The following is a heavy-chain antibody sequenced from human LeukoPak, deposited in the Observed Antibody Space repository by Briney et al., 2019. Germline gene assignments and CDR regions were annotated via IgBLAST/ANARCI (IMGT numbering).Heavy chain of an antibody. CDR2: MNPNSGNT. CDR3: ARGGPTFYYDISGYSN. V-gene: IGHV1-8*01. D-gene: IGHD3-22*01. J-gene: IGHJ4*02. CDR1: GYTFTSYD. Sequence: GASVKVSCKASGYTFTSYDINWVRQATGQGLEWMGWMNPNSGNTGYAQKFQGRVTMTRNTSITTAYIELSSLRSEDTAVYYCARGGPTFYYDISGYSNWGQGTLVTVSS.